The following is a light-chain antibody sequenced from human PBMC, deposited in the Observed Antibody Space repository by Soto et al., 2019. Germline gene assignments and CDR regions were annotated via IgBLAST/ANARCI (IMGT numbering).Light chain of an antibody. CDR1: QIVSSSY. V-gene: IGKV3-20*01. Sequence: EIVLTQSPGTLSLSPGERATLSCRASQIVSSSYLAWYQQRPGQSPRLLIYGASTRATGIPDRFSGSGSATDFTLTISRLEPEDFAVYYCQQYGSSRRTFGQGTKVDIK. CDR2: GAS. CDR3: QQYGSSRRT. J-gene: IGKJ1*01.